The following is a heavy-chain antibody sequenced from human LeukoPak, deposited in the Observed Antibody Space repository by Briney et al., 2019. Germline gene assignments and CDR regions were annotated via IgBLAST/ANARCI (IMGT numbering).Heavy chain of an antibody. D-gene: IGHD3-22*01. J-gene: IGHJ4*02. CDR1: GFTFSSYA. V-gene: IGHV3-23*01. CDR2: ITSSGAAT. Sequence: GGSLRLSCAASGFTFSSYAMSWVRQAPGKGLELGSSITSSGAATYYADSVKGRFTISRDNSDNTLYLQMNSLRAEDTAVYYCAKDRPNYYGSNGHYYKLNGDCWGQGTLVTVSS. CDR3: AKDRPNYYGSNGHYYKLNGDC.